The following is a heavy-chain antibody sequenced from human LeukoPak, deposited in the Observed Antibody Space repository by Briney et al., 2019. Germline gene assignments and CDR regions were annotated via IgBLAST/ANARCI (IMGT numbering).Heavy chain of an antibody. CDR2: IYHSGST. V-gene: IGHV4-4*02. CDR3: ARAPWQQPVLGFDY. Sequence: SETLSLTCAVSGGSISSSNWWSWVRQPPGKGLEWIGEIYHSGSTNYNPSLKSRVTISVDKSKNQFSLKLSSVTAADTAVYYCARAPWQQPVLGFDYWGQGTLVTVSS. CDR1: GGSISSSNW. J-gene: IGHJ4*02. D-gene: IGHD6-13*01.